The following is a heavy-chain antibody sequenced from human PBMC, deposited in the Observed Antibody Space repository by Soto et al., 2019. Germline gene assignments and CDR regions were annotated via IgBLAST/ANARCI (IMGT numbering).Heavy chain of an antibody. J-gene: IGHJ4*02. V-gene: IGHV4-61*05. CDR2: IYYNVST. D-gene: IGHD2-15*01. Sequence: SETLSLTCTVSGGSISSSSYYWGWIRQPPGKGLDCVGYIYYNVSTNYNPSLKSRVTISVDTSKNTVFLKMNNLRAEDTAVYYCARDWWDHKYCNGEGGCVGDYWGQGTMVTVSS. CDR1: GGSISSSSYY. CDR3: ARDWWDHKYCNGEGGCVGDY.